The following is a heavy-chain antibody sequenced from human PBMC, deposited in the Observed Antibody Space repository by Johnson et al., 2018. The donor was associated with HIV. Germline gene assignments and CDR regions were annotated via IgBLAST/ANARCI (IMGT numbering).Heavy chain of an antibody. V-gene: IGHV3-30*18. CDR1: GFTFSSYA. J-gene: IGHJ3*02. Sequence: QMLLVESGGGLVQPGGSLRLSCAASGFTFSSYAMSWVRQAPGKGLEWLAVISYDGSNKYYADSVKGRFTISRANSKNTLYLQMNSLRAEDTAVYYCAKGMWGHDAFDIWGQGTMVTVSS. CDR3: AKGMWGHDAFDI. CDR2: ISYDGSNK. D-gene: IGHD1-26*01.